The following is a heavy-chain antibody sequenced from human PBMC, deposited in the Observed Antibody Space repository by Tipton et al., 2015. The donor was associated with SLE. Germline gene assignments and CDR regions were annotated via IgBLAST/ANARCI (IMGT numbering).Heavy chain of an antibody. CDR3: AGAWQGYCSGGTCYVLDY. Sequence: TLSLTCTVSDGSIRRHYWSWIRQPPGKGLGWIGYISYSETNNYNPPLKSRVTISVDTSKNQFSLKLRSVTAADRAVYYCAGAWQGYCSGGTCYVLDYWGQGTLVTVSS. D-gene: IGHD2-15*01. CDR2: ISYSETN. CDR1: DGSIRRHY. V-gene: IGHV4-59*11. J-gene: IGHJ4*02.